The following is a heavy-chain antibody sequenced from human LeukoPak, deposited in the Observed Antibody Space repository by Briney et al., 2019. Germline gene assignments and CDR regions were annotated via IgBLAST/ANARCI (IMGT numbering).Heavy chain of an antibody. Sequence: GGSLRLSCAASGFTFSDYYMSWIRQAPGKGLEWVSYISSSGSTIYYADSVKGRLTISRDNAKNSLYLQMNSLRAEDTAVYYCARDRTYYYDSSGYYTPGYWGQGTLVTVSS. CDR3: ARDRTYYYDSSGYYTPGY. CDR2: ISSSGSTI. J-gene: IGHJ4*02. V-gene: IGHV3-11*01. CDR1: GFTFSDYY. D-gene: IGHD3-22*01.